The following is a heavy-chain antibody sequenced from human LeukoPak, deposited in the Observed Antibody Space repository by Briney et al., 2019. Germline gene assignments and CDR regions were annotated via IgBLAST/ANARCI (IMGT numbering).Heavy chain of an antibody. V-gene: IGHV3-23*01. J-gene: IGHJ4*02. D-gene: IGHD3-3*01. CDR1: GFIFSTYG. CDR2: ISGSGGST. Sequence: GGSLRLSCAASGFIFSTYGMSWVRQAPGKGLEWVSSISGSGGSTNYADSVKGRFTISRDNSKNTLYLQMDSLRAEDTAVYYCARDRAWNYFDYWGQGTLVTVSS. CDR3: ARDRAWNYFDY.